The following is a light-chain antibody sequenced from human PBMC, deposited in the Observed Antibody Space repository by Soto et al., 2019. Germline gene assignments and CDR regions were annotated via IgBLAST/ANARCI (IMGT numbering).Light chain of an antibody. V-gene: IGKV1-5*03. J-gene: IGKJ2*01. CDR3: QQYNSQPYT. CDR2: KAS. CDR1: QSFSSW. Sequence: DIQMTQSPSTLSASVGDRVTITCRASQSFSSWLAWYQQKPGKAPKLLIYKASSLESGVPSRFSGSGSGTEFTLTISSLQPADFATYYCQQYNSQPYTFGQGTKLEI.